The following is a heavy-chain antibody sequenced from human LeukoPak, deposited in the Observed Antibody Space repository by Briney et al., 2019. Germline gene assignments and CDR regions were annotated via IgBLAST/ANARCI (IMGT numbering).Heavy chain of an antibody. CDR2: IKQDGSEK. CDR3: ARGLPPYGSGSYYNSDRRVFFDY. Sequence: GGSLRLSCAASGFTLSNYWMSWVRQAPGKGLEWVANIKQDGSEKYYVDSVKGRFTISRDNAKNPLYLQMDSLRAEDTAVYYCARGLPPYGSGSYYNSDRRVFFDYWGQGSLVTVSS. D-gene: IGHD3-10*01. V-gene: IGHV3-7*01. CDR1: GFTLSNYW. J-gene: IGHJ4*02.